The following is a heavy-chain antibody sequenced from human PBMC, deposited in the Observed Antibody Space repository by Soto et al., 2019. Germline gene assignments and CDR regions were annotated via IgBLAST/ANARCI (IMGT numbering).Heavy chain of an antibody. Sequence: QVQLQESGPGLVKPSQTLSLTCTVSGGSISSGGYYWSWIRQHPGKGLEWIGYIYYSGSTYYNPSLKSRVTMSVDTSENQFSLRLSSVTAADTAMYYCARKDSGYGDYMDVWGKGTTVTVSS. V-gene: IGHV4-31*03. CDR2: IYYSGST. D-gene: IGHD5-12*01. CDR3: ARKDSGYGDYMDV. J-gene: IGHJ6*03. CDR1: GGSISSGGYY.